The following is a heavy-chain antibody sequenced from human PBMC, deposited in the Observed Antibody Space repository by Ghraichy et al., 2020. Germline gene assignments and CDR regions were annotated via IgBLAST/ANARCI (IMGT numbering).Heavy chain of an antibody. J-gene: IGHJ5*01. CDR3: ARTRGRSSDRHFNWFDS. CDR1: GGSISDVH. V-gene: IGHV4-59*12. CDR2: FRLSGIP. Sequence: SETLSLTCTVSGGSISDVHWSWIRQPPGKGLEWIGQFRLSGIPHYSPSLKGRVTISVDTSRNQFSLKLTSVTAADTAVYYCARTRGRSSDRHFNWFDSWGQGTLVTVSS. D-gene: IGHD1-14*01.